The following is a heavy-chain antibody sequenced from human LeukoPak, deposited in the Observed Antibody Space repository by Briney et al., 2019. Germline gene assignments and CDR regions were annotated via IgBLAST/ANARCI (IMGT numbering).Heavy chain of an antibody. CDR2: IIPILGIA. CDR1: GGTFSSYA. V-gene: IGHV1-69*04. Sequence: SVKVSCKASGGTFSSYAISWVRQAPGQGLEWMGRIIPILGIANYAQKFQGRVTITADKSTSTAYMELSSLRSEDTAVYYCASPLPGYSSSWYSFYGMEVWGQGTTVTVSS. D-gene: IGHD6-13*01. CDR3: ASPLPGYSSSWYSFYGMEV. J-gene: IGHJ6*02.